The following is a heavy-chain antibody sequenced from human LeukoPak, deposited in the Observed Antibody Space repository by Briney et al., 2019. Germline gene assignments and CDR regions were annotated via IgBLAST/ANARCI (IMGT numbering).Heavy chain of an antibody. CDR2: IYYSGST. CDR3: ARGSDRRRYFQH. V-gene: IGHV4-31*03. Sequence: PSQTLSLTCTVSGGSISSGGYYWSWIRQHPGKGLEWIGYIYYSGSTYYNPSLKSRVTISVDTSKNQFSLKLSSVTAADTAVYYCARGSDRRRYFQHWGQGTLVTVSS. J-gene: IGHJ1*01. D-gene: IGHD3-10*01. CDR1: GGSISSGGYY.